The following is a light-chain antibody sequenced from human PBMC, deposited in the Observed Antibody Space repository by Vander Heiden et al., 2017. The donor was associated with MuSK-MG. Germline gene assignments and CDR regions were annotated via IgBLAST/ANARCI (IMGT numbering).Light chain of an antibody. J-gene: IGKJ4*01. CDR3: QKYNSVPAT. Sequence: DIQMTQSPSSLSASVGDRVTITCRASQGISNNLAWYQQKPGKVPKVLIYDASTLQSGVPSRFSGSGSGTDFTLTISSLQPEDVASYYCQKYNSVPATFGGETKVEIK. CDR1: QGISNN. CDR2: DAS. V-gene: IGKV1-27*01.